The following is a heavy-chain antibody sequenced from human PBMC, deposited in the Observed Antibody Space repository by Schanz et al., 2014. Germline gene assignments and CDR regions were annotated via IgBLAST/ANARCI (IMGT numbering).Heavy chain of an antibody. CDR1: GFTMRNEW. J-gene: IGHJ4*02. Sequence: EVQLVESGGGLVKPGGSLRLSCAASGFTMRNEWMSWVRQAPGKGLEWVSLISGRGDSTHYADSVKGRFTISRDNSRKTLSLQMNSLRAEDTAVYYCAKHRHYADNNGYPGIDYWGQGALVTVSS. CDR2: ISGRGDST. D-gene: IGHD3-16*01. CDR3: AKHRHYADNNGYPGIDY. V-gene: IGHV3-23*04.